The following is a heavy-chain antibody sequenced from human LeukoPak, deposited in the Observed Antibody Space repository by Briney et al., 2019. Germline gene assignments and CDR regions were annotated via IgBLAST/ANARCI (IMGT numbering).Heavy chain of an antibody. D-gene: IGHD1-26*01. Sequence: GGSLRLSCAASGFTFSSYWMSWVRQAPGKGLEWVANIKQDGSEEYYVDSVKGRFTISRDNAKNSLYLQMNSLRAEDTAVYYCARDGSYYSFDYWGQGTLVTVSS. CDR1: GFTFSSYW. CDR3: ARDGSYYSFDY. CDR2: IKQDGSEE. J-gene: IGHJ4*02. V-gene: IGHV3-7*01.